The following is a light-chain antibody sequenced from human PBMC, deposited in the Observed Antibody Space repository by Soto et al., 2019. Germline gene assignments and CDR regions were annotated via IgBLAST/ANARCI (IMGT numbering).Light chain of an antibody. J-gene: IGKJ3*01. CDR1: QSISTY. CDR2: AAS. Sequence: DIQMTQSPSSLSASVGDRVTITCRASQSISTYLSWYQQRPGKAPKLLIYAASRLQSGVPSRFSGSGAGTDFILPINRLPPEDFATYYCQRSYRTSSPFGPGTKVEIK. V-gene: IGKV1-39*01. CDR3: QRSYRTSSP.